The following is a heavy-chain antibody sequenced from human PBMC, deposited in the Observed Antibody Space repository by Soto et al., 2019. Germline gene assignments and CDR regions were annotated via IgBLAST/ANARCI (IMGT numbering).Heavy chain of an antibody. CDR2: INWNGGST. V-gene: IGHV3-20*04. J-gene: IGHJ4*02. CDR1: GFTFSSYS. CDR3: ARHALSGESSGWYGLGYFDY. Sequence: GGSLRLSCAASGFTFSSYSMNWVRQAPGKGLEWVSGINWNGGSTGYADSVKGRFTISRDNAKNSLYLQMNSLRAEDTALYYCARHALSGESSGWYGLGYFDYWGQGTLVTVSS. D-gene: IGHD6-19*01.